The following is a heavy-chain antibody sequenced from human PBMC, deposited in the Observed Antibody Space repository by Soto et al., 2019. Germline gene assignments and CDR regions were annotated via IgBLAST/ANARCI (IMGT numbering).Heavy chain of an antibody. CDR3: AIVQRGYDFSY. CDR2: ISAYNGNK. Sequence: VQLVQSGAEVKKPWASVTVSCKASGYTFTSYGINWVRQAPGQGLEWMGWISAYNGNKHYAQKLQGIVTMTTDTSTSTVYLELRSLRYDDTAVYYWAIVQRGYDFSYWGQGTLLTVAS. CDR1: GYTFTSYG. J-gene: IGHJ4*02. D-gene: IGHD5-12*01. V-gene: IGHV1-18*01.